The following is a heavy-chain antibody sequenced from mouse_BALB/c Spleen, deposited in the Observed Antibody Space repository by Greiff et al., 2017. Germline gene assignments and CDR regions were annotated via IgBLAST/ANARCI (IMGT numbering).Heavy chain of an antibody. Sequence: QVQLKESGPGLVAPSQSLSITCTVSGFSLTSYGVHWVRQPPGKGLEWLGVIWAGGSTNYNSALMSRLSISKDNSKSQVFLKMNSLQTDDTAMYYCARDRDSSYDAMDYWGQGTSVTVSS. V-gene: IGHV2-9*02. CDR1: GFSLTSYG. J-gene: IGHJ4*01. CDR3: ARDRDSSYDAMDY. D-gene: IGHD3-3*01. CDR2: IWAGGST.